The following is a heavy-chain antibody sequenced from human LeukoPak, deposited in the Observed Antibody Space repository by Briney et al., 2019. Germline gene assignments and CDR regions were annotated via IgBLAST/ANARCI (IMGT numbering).Heavy chain of an antibody. CDR3: ARQRGSDYYHYYYMDV. J-gene: IGHJ6*03. CDR2: VYYSGIT. CDR1: GGSISSTSYY. V-gene: IGHV4-39*01. Sequence: SETLSLTCTVSGGSISSTSYYWGWIRQPPGKGLEWIGTVYYSGITYDNPSLNSRVTISIDTSKNHFSLKLRSVTAADTAVYYCARQRGSDYYHYYYMDVWGKGTTVTVSS. D-gene: IGHD1-26*01.